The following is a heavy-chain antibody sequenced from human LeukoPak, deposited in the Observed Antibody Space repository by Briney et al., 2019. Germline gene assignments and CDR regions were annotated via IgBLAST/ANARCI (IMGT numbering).Heavy chain of an antibody. CDR3: ARQAGYSRTYYDY. D-gene: IGHD1-26*01. Sequence: GESLKISRKGSGYSFTDYWIGWGRETPEKGLECMGIIYPGDSDTRYSPSLQGQVTISADKSISTAYLQWSSLKASDSAMYYCARQAGYSRTYYDYWGQGTMVTVSS. V-gene: IGHV5-51*01. J-gene: IGHJ4*02. CDR2: IYPGDSDT. CDR1: GYSFTDYW.